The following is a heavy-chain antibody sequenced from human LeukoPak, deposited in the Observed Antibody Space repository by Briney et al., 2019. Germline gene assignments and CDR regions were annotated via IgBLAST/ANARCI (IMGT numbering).Heavy chain of an antibody. CDR3: AKGYCSGGACYWGLFDY. CDR1: GFTFSTYW. Sequence: GGSLRLSCAASGFTFSTYWMSWVRQAPWKGLEWVSTVSGSGDSTYYADSVKGRFTIPRDNSRNTLYLQMNSLRAEDTAVYHCAKGYCSGGACYWGLFDYWGQGTLVTVSS. V-gene: IGHV3-23*01. J-gene: IGHJ4*02. CDR2: VSGSGDST. D-gene: IGHD2-15*01.